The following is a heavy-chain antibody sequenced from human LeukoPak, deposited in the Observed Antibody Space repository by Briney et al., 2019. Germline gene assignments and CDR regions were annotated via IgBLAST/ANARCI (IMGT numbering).Heavy chain of an antibody. CDR1: GFAFSSYG. Sequence: PGGSLRLSCAVSGFAFSSYGMHRVRPAPGKGLEWVAIIWYDGSDKYYGDSVKGRFTISRDNSKNTLYLQMNSLRAEDTAVYYCTILAVASDFDYWGQGTLVTVSS. CDR3: TILAVASDFDY. D-gene: IGHD6-19*01. CDR2: IWYDGSDK. V-gene: IGHV3-33*01. J-gene: IGHJ4*02.